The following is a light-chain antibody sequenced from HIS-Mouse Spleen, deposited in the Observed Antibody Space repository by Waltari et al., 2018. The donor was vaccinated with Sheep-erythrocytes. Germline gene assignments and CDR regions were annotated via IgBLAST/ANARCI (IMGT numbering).Light chain of an antibody. CDR3: QQSYSTPPLT. CDR1: QSIRSY. CDR2: DAS. V-gene: IGKV1-39*01. J-gene: IGKJ4*01. Sequence: DIQMTQSPSSLSASVGDRVTITCRASQSIRSYLNWYQQKPGKAPKLLIYDASSLQSGGPSRFSGSGSGTDFTLTISSLQPEDFATYYCQQSYSTPPLTFGGGTKVEIK.